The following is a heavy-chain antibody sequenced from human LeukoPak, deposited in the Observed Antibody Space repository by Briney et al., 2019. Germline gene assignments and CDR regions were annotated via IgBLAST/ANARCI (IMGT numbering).Heavy chain of an antibody. Sequence: PGGSLRLSCAASAFALSTYAMSWVRQAPGKGLEWVSGISAGKGNTYYADSVKGRFIISRDNSKNTLYLQMNSLRAEDTAVYHCAKRDYWGQGTLVTVSS. V-gene: IGHV3-23*01. CDR2: ISAGKGNT. J-gene: IGHJ4*02. CDR1: AFALSTYA. CDR3: AKRDY.